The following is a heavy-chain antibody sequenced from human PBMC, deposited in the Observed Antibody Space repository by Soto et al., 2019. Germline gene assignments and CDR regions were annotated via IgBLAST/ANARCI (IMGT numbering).Heavy chain of an antibody. V-gene: IGHV1-8*01. CDR3: ARGRASGSYYLLDY. CDR2: INPNSGNI. D-gene: IGHD3-10*01. J-gene: IGHJ4*02. Sequence: VASVKVSWKASGNTFTSYDINWVRQATGHGLEWMGWINPNSGNIGYAQKFQGRVTMTRDTAIRTAYMEVSRLRSDDTAVYYCARGRASGSYYLLDYWGQGTLVTVSS. CDR1: GNTFTSYD.